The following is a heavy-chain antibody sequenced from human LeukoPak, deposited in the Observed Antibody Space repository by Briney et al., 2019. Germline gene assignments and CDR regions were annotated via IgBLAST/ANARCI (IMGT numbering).Heavy chain of an antibody. D-gene: IGHD2-2*01. CDR1: GYTFSDYY. CDR2: ISSSGSTI. J-gene: IGHJ4*02. Sequence: GGSLRLSCAASGYTFSDYYMSWIRQAPGKGPEWVSYISSSGSTIYYADSVKGRFTISRDNAKNSLYLQMNSLRAEDTAVYYCARDVREKDIVVVPALDYWGQGTLVTVSS. CDR3: ARDVREKDIVVVPALDY. V-gene: IGHV3-11*01.